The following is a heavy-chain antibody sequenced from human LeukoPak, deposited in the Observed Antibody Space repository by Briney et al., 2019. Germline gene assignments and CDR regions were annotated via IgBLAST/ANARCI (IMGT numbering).Heavy chain of an antibody. CDR3: ARLGVHYVWGTNRYGGFDS. Sequence: TGGSLRLSCAASGFTFSSYWMSWVRQAPGKGLEWVANIKQDGSEKYYVDSVKGRFTISRDNAKNSLYLQMNSLRAEGTALYYCARLGVHYVWGTNRYGGFDSWGQGTLVTVSS. CDR2: IKQDGSEK. D-gene: IGHD3-16*02. CDR1: GFTFSSYW. V-gene: IGHV3-7*01. J-gene: IGHJ4*02.